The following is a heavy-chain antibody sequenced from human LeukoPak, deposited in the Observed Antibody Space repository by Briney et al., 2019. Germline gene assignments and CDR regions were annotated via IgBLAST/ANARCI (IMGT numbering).Heavy chain of an antibody. J-gene: IGHJ6*02. CDR2: IYNTGGT. V-gene: IGHV4-4*02. Sequence: SETLSLTCAVSGGSFTSSTWWSWVRPPPGKGLEWIGEIYNTGGTKYNPSLESRVSISVDKSKNQFSLKLRSVTAADTAVYYCCTTWPTYYYGLDVWGRGATVTVSS. CDR3: CTTWPTYYYGLDV. CDR1: GGSFTSSTW. D-gene: IGHD2-8*01.